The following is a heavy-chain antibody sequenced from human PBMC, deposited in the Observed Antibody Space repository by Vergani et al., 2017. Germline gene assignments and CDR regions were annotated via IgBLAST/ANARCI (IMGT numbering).Heavy chain of an antibody. D-gene: IGHD4-11*01. CDR2: IYWNDDK. Sequence: QITLKESGPTLVKPTQTLTLTCTFSGFSLNTRGVSVAWIRQPTGKALDWLALIYWNDDKHYSPSLNNRVTINNETSKNQVVLTMTNMDYVDTGTYYCVYXKTECVTTVCFYPFYYDYYMDVLLKGTTVTVSS. V-gene: IGHV2-5*04. CDR1: GFSLNTRGVS. J-gene: IGHJ6*03. CDR3: VYXKTECVTTVCFYPFYYDYYMDV.